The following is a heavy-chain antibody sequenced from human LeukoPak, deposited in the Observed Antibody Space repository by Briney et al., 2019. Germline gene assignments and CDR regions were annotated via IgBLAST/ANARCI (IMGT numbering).Heavy chain of an antibody. CDR1: GFTFNTYW. CDR3: ARDSDWILFDY. D-gene: IGHD2-2*03. V-gene: IGHV3-74*03. CDR2: VNREGTTT. J-gene: IGHJ4*02. Sequence: GGSLRLSCAASGFTFNTYWMHWVRQAPGKGLVWVARVNREGTTTAYADSVKGRFIISRDNSKNTLYLQMNNLRAEDTAVHYCARDSDWILFDYWGQGTPVTVSS.